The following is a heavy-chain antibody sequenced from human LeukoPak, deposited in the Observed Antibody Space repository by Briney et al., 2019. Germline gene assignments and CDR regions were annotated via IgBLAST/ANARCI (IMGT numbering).Heavy chain of an antibody. J-gene: IGHJ6*03. Sequence: PSETLSLTCTVSGGSISSYYWSWIRQPPGKALEWSGYINYSGSTNYNPSLKSRVTISVNTSKNQFSLKLSSVTAADTAVYYCARGVVPAGTYYYCYMDVWGKGTTVTVSS. CDR2: INYSGST. CDR1: GGSISSYY. CDR3: ARGVVPAGTYYYCYMDV. V-gene: IGHV4-59*01. D-gene: IGHD2-2*01.